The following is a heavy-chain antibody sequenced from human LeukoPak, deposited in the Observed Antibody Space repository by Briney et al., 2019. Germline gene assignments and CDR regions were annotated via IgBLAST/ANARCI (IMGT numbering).Heavy chain of an antibody. CDR2: ISYDGSNK. CDR3: ARENYYGSGSYEDY. CDR1: GFTFSSYA. V-gene: IGHV3-30*04. Sequence: GGSLRLSCAASGFTFSSYAMHWVRQAPGKGLERVAVISYDGSNKYYADSVKGRFTISRDNSKNTLYLQMNSLRAEDTAVYYCARENYYGSGSYEDYWGQGTLVTVSS. J-gene: IGHJ4*02. D-gene: IGHD3-10*01.